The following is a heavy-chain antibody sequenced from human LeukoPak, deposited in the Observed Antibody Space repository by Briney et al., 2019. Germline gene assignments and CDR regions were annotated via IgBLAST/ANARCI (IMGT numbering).Heavy chain of an antibody. CDR2: IYPSDSDT. CDR3: ARLHGYDNNDAFDI. CDR1: GYSFNTYW. D-gene: IGHD5-24*01. Sequence: GESLKIPCEGSGYSFNTYWIGWVRQMPGKGLEWMGIIYPSDSDTRYSPSFQGQVTISADKSIRIAYLQWSSLKASDTAMYYCARLHGYDNNDAFDIWGQGTMVTVSS. V-gene: IGHV5-51*01. J-gene: IGHJ3*02.